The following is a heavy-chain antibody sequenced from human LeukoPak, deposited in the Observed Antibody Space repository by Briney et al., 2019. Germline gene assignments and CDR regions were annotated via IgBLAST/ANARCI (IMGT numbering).Heavy chain of an antibody. CDR2: ISWNSGSI. Sequence: GGSLRLYCAASGFTFDDYAMHWVRQAPGKGLEWVSGISWNSGSIGYADSVKGRFTISRDNAKNSLYLQMNSLRAEDTALYYCAKDSLYYYDSSGYYSWGQGTLVTVSS. CDR1: GFTFDDYA. CDR3: AKDSLYYYDSSGYYS. D-gene: IGHD3-22*01. V-gene: IGHV3-9*01. J-gene: IGHJ4*02.